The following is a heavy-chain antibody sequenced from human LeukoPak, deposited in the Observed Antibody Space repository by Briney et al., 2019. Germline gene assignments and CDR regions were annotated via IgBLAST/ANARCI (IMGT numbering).Heavy chain of an antibody. V-gene: IGHV3-30*18. J-gene: IGHJ6*02. CDR1: GFTFSSYA. D-gene: IGHD6-13*01. CDR3: AKDFIAAADWLNYYYGMDV. CDR2: ISYDGSNK. Sequence: PGGSLRLSCAASGFTFSSYAMSWVRQAPGKGLEWVAIISYDGSNKYYADSVKGRFTISRDNSKNTLYLQMNSLRAEDTAVYYCAKDFIAAADWLNYYYGMDVWGQGTTVTVPS.